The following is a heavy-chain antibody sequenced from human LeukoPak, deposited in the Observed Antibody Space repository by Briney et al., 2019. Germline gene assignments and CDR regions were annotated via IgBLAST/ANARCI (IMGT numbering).Heavy chain of an antibody. Sequence: GGSLRLSCAASGFTFSDYNMRWLRQAPGKGLEWVSSISRSGSTKYYADSVKGRFTISRDNAKNSLFLQMNSLRAENTAVYYCARVLRYCSGGNCYSGGLGYMDVWGKGTTVTISS. CDR2: ISRSGSTK. CDR1: GFTFSDYN. D-gene: IGHD2-15*01. J-gene: IGHJ6*03. V-gene: IGHV3-11*01. CDR3: ARVLRYCSGGNCYSGGLGYMDV.